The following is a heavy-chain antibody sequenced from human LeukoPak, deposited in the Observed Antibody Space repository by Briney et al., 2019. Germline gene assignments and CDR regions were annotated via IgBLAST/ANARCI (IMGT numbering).Heavy chain of an antibody. Sequence: GGSLRLSCAASGFTFSTFGMHWVRQAPGKGLEWVAFIQNDGSNKYYADSVKGRLTISRDNSKNTLYLQMNSLRAEDTAVYYCAKGVGGILWFGELSYYWGQGTLVTVSS. CDR1: GFTFSTFG. CDR2: IQNDGSNK. D-gene: IGHD3-10*01. J-gene: IGHJ4*02. V-gene: IGHV3-30*02. CDR3: AKGVGGILWFGELSYY.